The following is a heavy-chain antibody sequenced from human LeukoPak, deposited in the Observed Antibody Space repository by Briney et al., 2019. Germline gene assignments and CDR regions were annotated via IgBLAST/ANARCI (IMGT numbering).Heavy chain of an antibody. D-gene: IGHD5-24*01. CDR2: INRDGSST. J-gene: IGHJ4*02. CDR3: AKDDAWLQYGN. V-gene: IGHV3-74*01. CDR1: GIIFSNYW. Sequence: GGSLRLSSAASGIIFSNYWMHWVRQAPGKGLVWVSRINRDGSSTSYADSVKGRFTISRDNAKNTLYLQMNSLRPEDTAVYYCAKDDAWLQYGNWGRGTLVTVSS.